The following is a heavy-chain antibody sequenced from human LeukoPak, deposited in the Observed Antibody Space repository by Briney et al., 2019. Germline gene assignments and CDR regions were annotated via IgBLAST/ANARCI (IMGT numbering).Heavy chain of an antibody. V-gene: IGHV4-59*08. CDR1: GGSISSYY. J-gene: IGHJ4*02. CDR3: ARQQWDTHPCFDY. D-gene: IGHD5-18*01. CDR2: IYYSGST. Sequence: PSETLSLTCTVSGGSISSYYWSWIRQPPGKGLEWIGYIYYSGSTNYNPSLKSRVTISVDTSKNQFSLMLTSVTAADTAVYYCARQQWDTHPCFDYWGQGTLVTVSS.